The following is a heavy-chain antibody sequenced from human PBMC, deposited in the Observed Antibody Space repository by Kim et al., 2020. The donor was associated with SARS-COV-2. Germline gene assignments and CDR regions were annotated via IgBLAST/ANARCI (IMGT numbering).Heavy chain of an antibody. J-gene: IGHJ4*02. D-gene: IGHD6-6*01. CDR2: ISDSGGNT. V-gene: IGHV3-23*01. CDR3: VTSSGY. CDR1: GFTFSSYA. Sequence: GGSLRLSCTASGFTFSSYAMSWVRQAPGKGLEWVSAISDSGGNTYFADSVKGRFSISRDNSKNTLYLQMNSLRADDTAVYYCVTSSGYWGQGTLVTV.